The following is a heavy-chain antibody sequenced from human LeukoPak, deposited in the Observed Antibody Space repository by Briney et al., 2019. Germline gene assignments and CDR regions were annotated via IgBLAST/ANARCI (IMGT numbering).Heavy chain of an antibody. V-gene: IGHV3-23*01. CDR2: IGGNGTRT. CDR1: GFTFTTYG. CDR3: AKGSHWILFDD. J-gene: IGHJ4*02. Sequence: GGTLRLSCSASGFTFTTYGMNWVRQAPGKGLEWVSGIGGNGTRTYYADSVKGRFTISRDNSKNTLYLQMDSLRDEDTAVYYCAKGSHWILFDDWGQGTLVTVSS. D-gene: IGHD2-2*03.